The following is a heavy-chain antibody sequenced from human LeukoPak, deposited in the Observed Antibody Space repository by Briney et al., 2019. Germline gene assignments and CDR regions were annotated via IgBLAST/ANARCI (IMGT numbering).Heavy chain of an antibody. J-gene: IGHJ4*02. D-gene: IGHD4-17*01. CDR1: GFTFSNYA. CDR2: ISDSGGNT. V-gene: IGHV3-23*01. CDR3: AKHGEAYADSKTDY. Sequence: PGGSLRLSCAASGFTFSNYAMRWVRQALWKGLEWVSAISDSGGNTYYAASVKGRFTISRDNSQNTLYLQMNSLRAEDTAVYYCAKHGEAYADSKTDYWGQGTLVTVSS.